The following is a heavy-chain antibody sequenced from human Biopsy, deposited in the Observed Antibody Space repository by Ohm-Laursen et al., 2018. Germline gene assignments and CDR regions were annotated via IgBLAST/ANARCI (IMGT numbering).Heavy chain of an antibody. V-gene: IGHV1-69*11. CDR1: GDTSRNLA. D-gene: IGHD3-10*01. J-gene: IGHJ6*02. Sequence: SVKVSCKSSGDTSRNLAINWVRQVPGQGLEWVGRIFPIVGTEDHALKFKDRITINADESTNTAYMELSSLRSEDTAIYYCARGSGSYSRVMDVWGRGTTVIVSS. CDR2: IFPIVGTE. CDR3: ARGSGSYSRVMDV.